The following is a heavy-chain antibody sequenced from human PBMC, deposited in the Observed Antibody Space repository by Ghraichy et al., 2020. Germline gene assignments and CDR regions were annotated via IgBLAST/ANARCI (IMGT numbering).Heavy chain of an antibody. V-gene: IGHV3-21*01. J-gene: IGHJ4*02. CDR2: ISSSSSYI. CDR3: ARDGVAVAVYGFDY. Sequence: GGSLRLSCAASGSTLSSYSMNWLRQAPGKGLEWVSSISSSSSYIYYADSVKGRFTISRDNAKNSLYLQMNSLRAEDTAVYYCARDGVAVAVYGFDYWGQGTLVTVSS. D-gene: IGHD6-19*01. CDR1: GSTLSSYS.